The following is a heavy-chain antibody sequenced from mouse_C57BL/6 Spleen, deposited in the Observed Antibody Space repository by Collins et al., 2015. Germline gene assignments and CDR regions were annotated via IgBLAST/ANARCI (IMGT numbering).Heavy chain of an antibody. V-gene: IGHV6-3*01. Sequence: EVKLEESGGGLVQPGGSMKLSCVASGFTFSNYWMHWVRQSPEKGLEWVAQIRLKSDNYATYYAESVKGRFTLSRDDSKSSVYLQMNNLRAEDTGIYYCTAGIIGPFDYWGQGSTLTVSS. CDR1: GFTFSNYW. D-gene: IGHD2-14*01. J-gene: IGHJ2*01. CDR3: TAGIIGPFDY. CDR2: IRLKSDNYAT.